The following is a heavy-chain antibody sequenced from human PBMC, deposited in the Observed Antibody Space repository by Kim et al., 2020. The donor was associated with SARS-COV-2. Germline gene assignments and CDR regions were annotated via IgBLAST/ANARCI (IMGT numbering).Heavy chain of an antibody. D-gene: IGHD1-26*01. CDR3: AMGRGVGAY. V-gene: IGHV4-34*01. CDR1: GGSFSGYY. CDR2: INHSGST. Sequence: SETLSLTCAVYGGSFSGYYWSWIRQPPGKGLEWIGEINHSGSTNYIPSLKSRVTISVDTSKNQFSLKLSSVTAADTAVYYCAMGRGVGAYWGQGTLVTVSS. J-gene: IGHJ4*02.